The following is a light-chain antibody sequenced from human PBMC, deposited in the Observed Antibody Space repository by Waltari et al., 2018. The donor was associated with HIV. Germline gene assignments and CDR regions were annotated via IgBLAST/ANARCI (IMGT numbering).Light chain of an antibody. CDR1: DSDVGLYNF. Sequence: SAVTQPASVSGLPGQSITISCSGDDSDVGLYNFVSWYHQHPGKLPRLILYDVDSRPSGISARFSGSKSGHPASLNISGLRAEDEADYYCASFTGDNSLLFGGGTKVTVL. V-gene: IGLV2-14*03. J-gene: IGLJ3*02. CDR2: DVD. CDR3: ASFTGDNSLL.